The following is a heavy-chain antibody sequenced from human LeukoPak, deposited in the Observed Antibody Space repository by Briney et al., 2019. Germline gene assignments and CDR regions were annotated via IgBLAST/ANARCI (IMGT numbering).Heavy chain of an antibody. J-gene: IGHJ4*02. V-gene: IGHV3-23*01. CDR2: ISGSGGST. CDR3: AKSSMVRGVKYYFDY. Sequence: GGSLRLSCAASGFTFSSYAMSWVRQAPGKGLEWVSAISGSGGSTYYADSLKGRFTISRDNSKNTLYLQMNSLRAEDTAVYYCAKSSMVRGVKYYFDYWGQGTLVTVSS. CDR1: GFTFSSYA. D-gene: IGHD3-10*01.